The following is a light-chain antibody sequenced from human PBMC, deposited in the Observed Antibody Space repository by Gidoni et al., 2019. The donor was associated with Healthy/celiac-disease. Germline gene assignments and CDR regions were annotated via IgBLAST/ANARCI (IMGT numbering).Light chain of an antibody. Sequence: DIQMTQSPSTLSASVGDRVTITCRASQSISSWLAWYQQKPGKAPKILIYDASSLESGVPSRFSGSGYGTEFTLTISSLQPDDFATYYCQQYNSYSGTFXXXTKXEIK. CDR2: DAS. CDR1: QSISSW. CDR3: QQYNSYSGT. V-gene: IGKV1-5*01. J-gene: IGKJ1*01.